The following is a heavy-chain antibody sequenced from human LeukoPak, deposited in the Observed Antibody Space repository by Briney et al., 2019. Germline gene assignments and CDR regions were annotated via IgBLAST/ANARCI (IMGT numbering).Heavy chain of an antibody. D-gene: IGHD5-24*01. Sequence: GESLKISCKGSGYSFTSYWIGWVRQMPGKGLEWMGIIYPGDSDTRYSPSFQGQVTISADKSISTAYLQWSSLKASGTAIYYCARLGRSSEEAYNYGFDYWGQGTLVTVSS. J-gene: IGHJ4*02. CDR2: IYPGDSDT. CDR3: ARLGRSSEEAYNYGFDY. V-gene: IGHV5-51*01. CDR1: GYSFTSYW.